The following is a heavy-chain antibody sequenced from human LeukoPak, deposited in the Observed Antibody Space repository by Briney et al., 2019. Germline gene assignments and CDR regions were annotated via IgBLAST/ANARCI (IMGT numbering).Heavy chain of an antibody. CDR3: ARVVPAAKLIDY. D-gene: IGHD2-2*01. CDR2: INPNSGGT. J-gene: IGHJ4*02. Sequence: ASVKVSCKASGYTFTGYYMHWVRQAPGQGLEWMGWINPNSGGTNYAQKFQGRVTMTRDTSISTAYMELSRLRSDDTAVYYCARVVPAAKLIDYWGQGTLVTVSS. V-gene: IGHV1-2*02. CDR1: GYTFTGYY.